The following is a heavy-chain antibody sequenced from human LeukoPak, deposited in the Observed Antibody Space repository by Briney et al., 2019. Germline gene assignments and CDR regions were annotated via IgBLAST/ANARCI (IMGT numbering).Heavy chain of an antibody. V-gene: IGHV1-58*01. J-gene: IGHJ4*02. D-gene: IGHD1-14*01. CDR3: AADPPEAFDY. CDR2: IVFGSGNT. Sequence: SSVQVSCKASGLTFTSSAVQWVRPARGQRVEWIGWIVFGSGNTHYAHKFQERVTITRDMSTRTAYMALSSLRAEDTAVYYCAADPPEAFDYWGQGTLVTGSS. CDR1: GLTFTSSA.